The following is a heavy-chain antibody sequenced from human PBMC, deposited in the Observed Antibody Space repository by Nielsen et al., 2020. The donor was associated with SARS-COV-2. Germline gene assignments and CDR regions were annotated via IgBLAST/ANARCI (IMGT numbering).Heavy chain of an antibody. Sequence: GESLKISCAASGFTFSSYAMSWVRQAPGKRLEWVSAISGSGGSTYYADSVKGRFTISRDNSKNTLYLQMNSLRAEDTAVYYCAKPISTVTTDWFDPWGQGTLVTVSS. CDR3: AKPISTVTTDWFDP. D-gene: IGHD4-17*01. J-gene: IGHJ5*02. CDR2: ISGSGGST. CDR1: GFTFSSYA. V-gene: IGHV3-23*01.